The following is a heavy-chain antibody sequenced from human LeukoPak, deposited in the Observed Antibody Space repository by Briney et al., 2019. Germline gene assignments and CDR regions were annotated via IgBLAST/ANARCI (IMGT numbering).Heavy chain of an antibody. CDR3: AGGTGFIIKD. D-gene: IGHD3-9*01. Sequence: GSLRLSCAASGFTFSLYWMNWVRRAPGKGLEWLANIKQDGSEKNYVDSVKGRFTISRDNAKNSLYLQMNNLRVEDTAMYYCAGGTGFIIKDWGQGTLVTVSS. CDR2: IKQDGSEK. CDR1: GFTFSLYW. J-gene: IGHJ4*02. V-gene: IGHV3-7*03.